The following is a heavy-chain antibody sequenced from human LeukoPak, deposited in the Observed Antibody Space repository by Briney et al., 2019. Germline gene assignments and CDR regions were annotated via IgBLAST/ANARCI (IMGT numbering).Heavy chain of an antibody. CDR2: INDSGRI. CDR1: GGSFSNYY. Sequence: PSDTLSLTCAVYGGSFSNYYRSWIRQPPGKGLEWIGEINDSGRINYNPSLMSRVTVSVDTSNNQFSLRLTSVTATDTALYFCAREPEPQDYGDTVNAYDLWGQGTMVIVSS. D-gene: IGHD4-17*01. V-gene: IGHV4-34*01. J-gene: IGHJ3*01. CDR3: AREPEPQDYGDTVNAYDL.